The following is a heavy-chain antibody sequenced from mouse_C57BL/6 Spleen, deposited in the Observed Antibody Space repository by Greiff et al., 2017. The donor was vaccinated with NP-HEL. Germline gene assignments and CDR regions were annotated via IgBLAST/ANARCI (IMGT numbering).Heavy chain of an antibody. CDR1: GYTFTSYW. D-gene: IGHD2-4*01. Sequence: VQLQQPGAELVKPGASVKLSCKASGYTFTSYWMHWVRQRPGRGLEWIGWIGRDSGGTKYNETVKSKATLTVDKPSSTDYMQISSLTYEDSAVYDGARSYYDYDEGDFDYWGQGTTLTVSS. J-gene: IGHJ2*01. CDR2: IGRDSGGT. V-gene: IGHV1-72*01. CDR3: ARSYYDYDEGDFDY.